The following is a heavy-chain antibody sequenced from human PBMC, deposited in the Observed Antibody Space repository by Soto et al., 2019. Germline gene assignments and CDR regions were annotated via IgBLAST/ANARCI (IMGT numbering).Heavy chain of an antibody. Sequence: EVQLLESGGGLVQPGGSLRLSCTASGFTFSDHAMTWVRQAPGKGPEWLSGISGGGSGAYYADSVKGRFTVSRANSNNTLFLQMDSLRVEATAVYYCAIDLWWYTHWGQGTLVTVSS. J-gene: IGHJ4*02. CDR1: GFTFSDHA. CDR2: ISGGGSGA. V-gene: IGHV3-23*01. D-gene: IGHD2-15*01. CDR3: AIDLWWYTH.